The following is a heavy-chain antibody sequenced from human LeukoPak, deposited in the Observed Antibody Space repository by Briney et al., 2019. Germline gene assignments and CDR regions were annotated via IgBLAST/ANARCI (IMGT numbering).Heavy chain of an antibody. CDR1: GGSFSGYY. CDR2: INHSGST. V-gene: IGHV4-34*01. D-gene: IGHD3-10*01. J-gene: IGHJ4*02. CDR3: AAFYGSGSYHSAFDY. Sequence: PSETLSLTCAVYGGSFSGYYWSWIRQPPGKGLEWIGEINHSGSTNYNPSLKSRVTISVDTSRNQFSLKLSSVTAADTAVYYCAAFYGSGSYHSAFDYWGQGTLVTVSS.